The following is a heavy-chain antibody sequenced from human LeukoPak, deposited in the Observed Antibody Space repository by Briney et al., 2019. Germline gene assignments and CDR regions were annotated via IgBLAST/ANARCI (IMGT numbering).Heavy chain of an antibody. V-gene: IGHV3-21*01. CDR2: ISSSSSYI. CDR3: AKDLRGSSWTGWFAP. D-gene: IGHD6-13*01. CDR1: GFTFSSYS. J-gene: IGHJ5*02. Sequence: GGSLRLSWAASGFTFSSYSMNWVRQAPGKGLEWVSSISSSSSYIYYADSVKGRFTISRDNAKNSLYLQMNSLRAEDTAVYYCAKDLRGSSWTGWFAPWGPGTLVTVSP.